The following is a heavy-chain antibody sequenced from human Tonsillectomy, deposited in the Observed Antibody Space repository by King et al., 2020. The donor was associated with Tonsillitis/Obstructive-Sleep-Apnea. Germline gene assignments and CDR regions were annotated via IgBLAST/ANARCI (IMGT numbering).Heavy chain of an antibody. CDR3: ASDRSANGDYNL. D-gene: IGHD4-17*01. Sequence: VQLQESGPGLVRPSQTLSLTCTVSGDSINSGPYYWSWIRQHPGKGLESIGYIYHSGNTYYNPSLKGRVTMSIDTSKNQFSLNLTSVTAADTAVYYCASDRSANGDYNLWGQGTLVTVSS. CDR2: IYHSGNT. V-gene: IGHV4-31*03. J-gene: IGHJ5*02. CDR1: GDSINSGPYY.